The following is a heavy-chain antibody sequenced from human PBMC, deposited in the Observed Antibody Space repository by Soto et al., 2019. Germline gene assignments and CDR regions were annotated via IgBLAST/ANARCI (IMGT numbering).Heavy chain of an antibody. D-gene: IGHD6-19*01. Sequence: QVQLQESGPGLVKPSETLSLTCTVSGGSVSSGTYYWSWIRQPPGKGLEWVGYVYDSGSTNYNPSLKSRVTISVDTSNNQFSLKLSSVTAADTAVYYCASGGSASAYIDYWGQGTLVTVSS. V-gene: IGHV4-61*01. J-gene: IGHJ4*02. CDR3: ASGGSASAYIDY. CDR2: VYDSGST. CDR1: GGSVSSGTYY.